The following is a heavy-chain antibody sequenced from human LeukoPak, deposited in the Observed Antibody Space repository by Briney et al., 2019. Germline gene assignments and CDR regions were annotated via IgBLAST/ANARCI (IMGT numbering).Heavy chain of an antibody. V-gene: IGHV4-34*01. CDR3: ARIATVTTN. D-gene: IGHD4-17*01. Sequence: PSETLSLTCAVYGGSFSGYYWSWIRQPPGKGPEWIGEINHSGSTNYNPSLKSRVTISVDTSKNQFSLKLSSVTAADTAVYYCARIATVTTNWGQGTLVTVSS. CDR1: GGSFSGYY. CDR2: INHSGST. J-gene: IGHJ4*02.